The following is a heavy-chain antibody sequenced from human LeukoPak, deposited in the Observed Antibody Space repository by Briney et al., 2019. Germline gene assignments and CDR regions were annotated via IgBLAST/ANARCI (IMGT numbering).Heavy chain of an antibody. V-gene: IGHV3-30*02. CDR2: IRYDGSNK. J-gene: IGHJ4*02. CDR1: GFTFSSYG. Sequence: GGSLRLSCAPSGFTFSSYGMHWVRQAPGKGLEWMAFIRYDGSNKYYADSVKGRFTISRDNSKNTLYLQMNSLRVEDTAVYYCAKDVVGWLRGLDYWGQGTLVTVSS. D-gene: IGHD5-12*01. CDR3: AKDVVGWLRGLDY.